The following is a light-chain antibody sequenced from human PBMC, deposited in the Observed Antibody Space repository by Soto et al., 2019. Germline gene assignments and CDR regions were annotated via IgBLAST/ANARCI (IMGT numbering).Light chain of an antibody. CDR1: SSNIGSNT. CDR3: ASWDDSLNGRGV. CDR2: NNN. J-gene: IGLJ1*01. V-gene: IGLV1-44*01. Sequence: QSVLTQPPSASGTPGQRVTISCSGSSSNIGSNTVNCDQQLPGTAPKLLIYNNNQRPSGVPARCSGSNSGTSASLAISGLQSEDEADYYCASWDDSLNGRGVFGTVTKVTVL.